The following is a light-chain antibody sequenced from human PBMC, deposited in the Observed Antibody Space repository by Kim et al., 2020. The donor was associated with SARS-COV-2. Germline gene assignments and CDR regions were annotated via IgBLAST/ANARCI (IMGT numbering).Light chain of an antibody. CDR3: NSYTSSTTLFV. Sequence: QSITIACTGTSSYVGGYNYVSWYQQHPGKAPKLIIYDVSSRPSGISDRFSGSKSGNTASLTISGLQVEDEADYYCNSYTSSTTLFVFGTGTKVTVL. CDR2: DVS. CDR1: SSYVGGYNY. V-gene: IGLV2-14*03. J-gene: IGLJ1*01.